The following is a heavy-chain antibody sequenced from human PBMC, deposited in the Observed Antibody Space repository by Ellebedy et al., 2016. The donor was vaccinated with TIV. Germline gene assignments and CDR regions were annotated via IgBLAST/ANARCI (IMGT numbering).Heavy chain of an antibody. Sequence: AASVKVSCKASGYTFSSDFMHWVRQAPGQGLECMGIITPSAGSTTYAQSLQGRFTMTRDTSQTTVNMELNSLRSEDTAVYYCAKSRSTGWLHTPNYWGQGTLVIVSS. CDR1: GYTFSSDF. D-gene: IGHD6-13*01. CDR3: AKSRSTGWLHTPNY. J-gene: IGHJ4*02. V-gene: IGHV1-46*04. CDR2: ITPSAGST.